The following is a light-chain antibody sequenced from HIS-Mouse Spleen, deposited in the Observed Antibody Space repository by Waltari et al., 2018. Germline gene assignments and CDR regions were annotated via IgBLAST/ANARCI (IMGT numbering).Light chain of an antibody. J-gene: IGLJ2*01. Sequence: SYELTQPPSVSVSPGQTARITCPGDAWPDKYAYWYQQKSGQAPVLVIYEDSKRPSGIPERFSGSSSGTMATLTISGAQVEDEADYYCYSTDSSGNHRVFGGGTKLTVL. CDR2: EDS. CDR3: YSTDSSGNHRV. V-gene: IGLV3-10*01. CDR1: AWPDKY.